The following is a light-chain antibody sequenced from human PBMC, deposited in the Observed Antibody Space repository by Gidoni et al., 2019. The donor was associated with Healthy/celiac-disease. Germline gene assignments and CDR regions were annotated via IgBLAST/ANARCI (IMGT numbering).Light chain of an antibody. CDR3: AAWDDSLSGWV. CDR2: RNN. V-gene: IGLV1-47*01. J-gene: IGLJ3*02. CDR1: SSNIGSNY. Sequence: QSVLTQPPSASGTPGQRVTISCSGSSSNIGSNYVYWYPQLPGTAPKLLIYRNNQRPSWVPDRFSGSKSGTSASLAISWLRSEDEADYYCAAWDDSLSGWVFGGGTKLTVL.